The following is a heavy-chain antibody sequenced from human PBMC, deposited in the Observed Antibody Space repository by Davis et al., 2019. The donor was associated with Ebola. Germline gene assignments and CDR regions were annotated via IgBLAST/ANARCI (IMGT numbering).Heavy chain of an antibody. CDR1: GFTFSRYW. CDR3: VKNYYGMDV. J-gene: IGHJ6*02. D-gene: IGHD3-10*01. Sequence: HTGGSLRLSCTASGFTFSRYWMHWVRQAPGKGLVWVSRITADGSSSSYAYSVKGRFTISRDNAKNTLYLQMNSLRAEDTAVYLCVKNYYGMDVWGQGTTVTVSS. CDR2: ITADGSSS. V-gene: IGHV3-74*01.